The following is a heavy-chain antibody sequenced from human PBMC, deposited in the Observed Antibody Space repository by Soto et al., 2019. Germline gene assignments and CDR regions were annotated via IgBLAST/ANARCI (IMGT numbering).Heavy chain of an antibody. CDR1: GFTFSSYE. V-gene: IGHV3-48*03. J-gene: IGHJ6*01. Sequence: EVQLVESGGGLVQPGGSLRLSCAASGFTFSSYEMNWVRQAPGKGLEWGSYISSSGSTIYYADSVKGRFTIARDNAKNSLYLQMNRLRAEDTAVYYCARARSTSYYYYGMDVWGQGTTVTVSS. CDR3: ARARSTSYYYYGMDV. CDR2: ISSSGSTI. D-gene: IGHD2-2*01.